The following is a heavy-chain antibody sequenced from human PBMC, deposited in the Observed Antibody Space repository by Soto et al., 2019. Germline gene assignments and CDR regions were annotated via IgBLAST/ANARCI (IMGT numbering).Heavy chain of an antibody. CDR2: IIPIFGTA. V-gene: IGHV1-69*05. Sequence: SVKVSCKASGGTFSSYAISWVRQAPGQGLEWMGGIIPIFGTANYAQKFQGRVTITRDTSASTAYMELNSLTSEDTAVYYCAREKWARGSRWLDPWGQGTLVTVSS. D-gene: IGHD1-26*01. J-gene: IGHJ5*02. CDR3: AREKWARGSRWLDP. CDR1: GGTFSSYA.